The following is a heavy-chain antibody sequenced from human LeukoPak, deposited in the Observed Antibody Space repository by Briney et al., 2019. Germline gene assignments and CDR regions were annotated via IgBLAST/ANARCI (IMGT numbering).Heavy chain of an antibody. V-gene: IGHV3-23*01. CDR2: ISNSGGST. CDR1: AFTFSSYT. D-gene: IGHD2-2*03. J-gene: IGHJ4*02. Sequence: PGGSLRLSCAASAFTFSSYTTSWVRQAPGKGLEWVSAISNSGGSTYYADSVKGRFTISRDNSKNTLYLQMNSLRAEDTAVYYCAKDGYVSWAYQLSHFDYWGQGTLVTVSS. CDR3: AKDGYVSWAYQLSHFDY.